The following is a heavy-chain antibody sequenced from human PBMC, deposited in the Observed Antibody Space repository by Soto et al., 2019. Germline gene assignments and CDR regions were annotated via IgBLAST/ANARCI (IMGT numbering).Heavy chain of an antibody. J-gene: IGHJ4*02. V-gene: IGHV1-69*13. CDR2: IIPIFGTA. CDR1: GGTFSSYA. CDR3: ASAYYYDSSGRRRGYHFDY. D-gene: IGHD3-22*01. Sequence: SVKVSCKASGGTFSSYAISWVRQAPGQGLEWMGGIIPIFGTANYAQKFQGRVTITADESTSTAYMELSSLRSEDTAVYYCASAYYYDSSGRRRGYHFDYWGQGTLVTVSS.